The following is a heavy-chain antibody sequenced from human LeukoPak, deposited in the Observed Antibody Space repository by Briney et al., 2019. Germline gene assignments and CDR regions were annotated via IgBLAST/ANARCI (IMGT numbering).Heavy chain of an antibody. CDR1: GFTFSSYA. CDR3: AKGTMIVVVYYFDY. D-gene: IGHD3-22*01. V-gene: IGHV3-23*01. CDR2: ISGSGDST. Sequence: GGSLRLSCAASGFTFSSYAMSWVRQAPGKGLEWISAISGSGDSTYYADSVKGRFTISRDNSKNTLYLQMNSLRAEDTAVYYCAKGTMIVVVYYFDYWGQGTLVTVSS. J-gene: IGHJ4*02.